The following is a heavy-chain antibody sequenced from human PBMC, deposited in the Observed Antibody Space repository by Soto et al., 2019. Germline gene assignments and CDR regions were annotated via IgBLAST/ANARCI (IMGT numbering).Heavy chain of an antibody. CDR1: GGSFSGYY. Sequence: LSLTCAVYGGSFSGYYWSWIRQPPGKGLEWIGEINHSGSTNYNPSLKSRVTISVDTSKNQFSLKLSSVTAADTAVYYCARGEDDYGDYALVYWGQGTLVTVSS. CDR2: INHSGST. J-gene: IGHJ4*02. V-gene: IGHV4-34*01. D-gene: IGHD4-17*01. CDR3: ARGEDDYGDYALVY.